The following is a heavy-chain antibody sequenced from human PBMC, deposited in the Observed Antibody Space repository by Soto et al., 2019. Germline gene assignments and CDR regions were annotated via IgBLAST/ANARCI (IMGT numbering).Heavy chain of an antibody. D-gene: IGHD4-17*01. Sequence: SETLSLTCGVSGNSISSGYYWGWIRQPPGKGLEWVASIYHSGSTYYNPSLKSRVTISVDTSKNQFSLKLSSVTAADTAVYYCARGAATVTPGWFDPWGQGTLVTVSS. CDR2: IYHSGST. CDR1: GNSISSGYY. V-gene: IGHV4-38-2*01. J-gene: IGHJ5*02. CDR3: ARGAATVTPGWFDP.